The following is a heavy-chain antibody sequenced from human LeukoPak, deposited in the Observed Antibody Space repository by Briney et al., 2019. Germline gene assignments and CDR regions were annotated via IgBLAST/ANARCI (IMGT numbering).Heavy chain of an antibody. J-gene: IGHJ6*03. CDR1: GYSISSGYY. V-gene: IGHV4-38-2*02. Sequence: SETLSLTCTVSGYSISSGYYWGWIRQPPGKGLEWIGSIYHSGRTYYNPSLKSRVTISVDTSKNQFSLKLSSVTAADTAVYYCARGVVGALRGGVYYYYYMDVWGKGTTVTVSS. CDR2: IYHSGRT. CDR3: ARGVVGALRGGVYYYYYMDV. D-gene: IGHD1-26*01.